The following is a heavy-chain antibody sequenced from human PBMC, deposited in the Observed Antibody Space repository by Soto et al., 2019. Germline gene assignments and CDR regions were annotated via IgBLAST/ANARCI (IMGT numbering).Heavy chain of an antibody. CDR1: GYTFTNYG. CDR3: AREIVVVPAAEYSSSAGPDYGMDV. D-gene: IGHD2-2*01. J-gene: IGHJ6*02. Sequence: ASVKVSCKASGYTFTNYGVSWVRQAPGQGLEWMGWISGYNGNTNYAQNLQGRVSMTTDTSTSTAYMELRSLRSDDTAVYYCAREIVVVPAAEYSSSAGPDYGMDVWGQGTTVTVSS. V-gene: IGHV1-18*04. CDR2: ISGYNGNT.